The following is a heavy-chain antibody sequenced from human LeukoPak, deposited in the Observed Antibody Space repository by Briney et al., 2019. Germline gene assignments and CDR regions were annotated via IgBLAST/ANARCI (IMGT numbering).Heavy chain of an antibody. Sequence: PSETLSLTCAVSDCSIISNYYWGWIRQPPGEELEWIGSLHHSGSTDYNPSLKSRVTLSLDTSKNQFSLQLRFVTAADTAMYYCARLGYCSSTSCYPDRWGQGALVTVSS. CDR3: ARLGYCSSTSCYPDR. V-gene: IGHV4-38-2*01. CDR2: LHHSGST. J-gene: IGHJ4*02. D-gene: IGHD2-2*01. CDR1: DCSIISNYY.